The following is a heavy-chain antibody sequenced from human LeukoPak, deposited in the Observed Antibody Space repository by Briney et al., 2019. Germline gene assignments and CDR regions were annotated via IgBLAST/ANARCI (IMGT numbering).Heavy chain of an antibody. J-gene: IGHJ5*02. CDR1: GFTFSSYW. V-gene: IGHV3-7*01. CDR3: ASESPVNWFDP. Sequence: GGSLRLSCVASGFTFSSYWMTWVRQAPGKGLEWVANIKQDGSEKYCVGSVKGRFSISRDNADNSLYLQMNSLTAEDTAIYYCASESPVNWFDPWGQGPLVTVSS. CDR2: IKQDGSEK.